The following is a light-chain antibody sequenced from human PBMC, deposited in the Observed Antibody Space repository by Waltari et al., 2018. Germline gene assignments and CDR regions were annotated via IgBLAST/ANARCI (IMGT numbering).Light chain of an antibody. CDR1: SLSRYY. V-gene: IGLV3-19*01. CDR3: DSWDSGGSHVL. Sequence: SSELTQDPAVSVALGQTVRITCQGDSLSRYYASWYQQKPGQAPVLVVYGNNNRPSGIPERFSSSRSGTTASLSITGAQVEDEADYYCDSWDSGGSHVLFGGGTRLTVL. J-gene: IGLJ2*01. CDR2: GNN.